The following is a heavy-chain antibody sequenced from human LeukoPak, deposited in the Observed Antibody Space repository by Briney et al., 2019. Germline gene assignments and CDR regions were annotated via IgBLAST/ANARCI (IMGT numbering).Heavy chain of an antibody. D-gene: IGHD2-2*01. V-gene: IGHV5-10-1*01. Sequence: GESLKVSCKGSGYSYTNYWISWVRQMPGKGLEWMGRIDPSDSYINHSPSFQGHVSISADKSVSTAYLQWSSLKASDTAIYYCARDKYCTSRSCYFDYWGQGTPVTVSS. CDR1: GYSYTNYW. CDR2: IDPSDSYI. CDR3: ARDKYCTSRSCYFDY. J-gene: IGHJ4*02.